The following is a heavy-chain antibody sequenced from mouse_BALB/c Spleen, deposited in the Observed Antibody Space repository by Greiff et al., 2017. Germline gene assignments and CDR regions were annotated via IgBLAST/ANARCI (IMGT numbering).Heavy chain of an antibody. CDR3: ARHWITTATFAY. J-gene: IGHJ3*01. CDR1: GFAFSSYD. Sequence: EVKLVESGGGLVKPGGSLKLSCAASGFAFSSYDMSWVRQTPEKRLEWVAYISSGGGSTYYPDTVKGRFTISRDNAKNTLYLQMSSLKSEDTAMYYCARHWITTATFAYWGQGTLVTVSA. V-gene: IGHV5-12-1*01. CDR2: ISSGGGST. D-gene: IGHD1-2*01.